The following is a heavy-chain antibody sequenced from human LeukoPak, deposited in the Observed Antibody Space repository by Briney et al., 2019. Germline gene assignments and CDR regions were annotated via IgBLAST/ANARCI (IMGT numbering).Heavy chain of an antibody. Sequence: ASVKVSCKASGGTFSSYAISWVRQAPGQGLEWMGGIIPIFGTANYAQKFQGRVTITADESTSTAYMELSSLRSEDTAVYYCARDVVGAYCGGDCYLNFDYWGQGTLVTVSS. D-gene: IGHD2-21*02. CDR2: IIPIFGTA. J-gene: IGHJ4*02. V-gene: IGHV1-69*13. CDR1: GGTFSSYA. CDR3: ARDVVGAYCGGDCYLNFDY.